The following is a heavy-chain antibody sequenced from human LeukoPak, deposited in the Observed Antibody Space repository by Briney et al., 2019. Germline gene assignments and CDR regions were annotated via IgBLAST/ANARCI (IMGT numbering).Heavy chain of an antibody. CDR1: GFTVTDKY. CDR3: AKHGRGGFGESYFQH. CDR2: IYNGGSP. Sequence: GGSLRLSCAASGFTVTDKYMSWVRQAPGKGLEWVSVIYNGGSPYYADSVKGRFAISRDNSKNTLYLQMNSLRAEDTAVYYCAKHGRGGFGESYFQHWGQGTLVTVSS. J-gene: IGHJ1*01. V-gene: IGHV3-53*01. D-gene: IGHD3-10*01.